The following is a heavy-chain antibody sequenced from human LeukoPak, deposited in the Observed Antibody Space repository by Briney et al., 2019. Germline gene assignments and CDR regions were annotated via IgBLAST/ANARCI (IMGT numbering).Heavy chain of an antibody. Sequence: PGGSLRLSCAASGFTFSSYGMHWVRQAPGKGLEWVAFIRYDGSNKYYADSVKGRFTISRDNSKNTLYLQMNSLRAEDTAVYYCASVHERSSGLDYWGQGTLVTVSS. CDR2: IRYDGSNK. CDR1: GFTFSSYG. D-gene: IGHD6-19*01. V-gene: IGHV3-30*02. J-gene: IGHJ4*02. CDR3: ASVHERSSGLDY.